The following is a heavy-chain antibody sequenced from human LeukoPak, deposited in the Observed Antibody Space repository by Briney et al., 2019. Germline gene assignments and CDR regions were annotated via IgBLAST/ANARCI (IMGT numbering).Heavy chain of an antibody. CDR1: GXTFSRYS. CDR3: AVNDAFDI. Sequence: PGGSLRLSCAASGXTFSRYSMNWVRQAPGKGLEWVSSISSSSSYIYYAVSVKGRFTISRDNAKNSLYLQMNSLRAEDTAVYYCAVNDAFDIWGQGTMVTVSS. V-gene: IGHV3-21*01. CDR2: ISSSSSYI. J-gene: IGHJ3*02.